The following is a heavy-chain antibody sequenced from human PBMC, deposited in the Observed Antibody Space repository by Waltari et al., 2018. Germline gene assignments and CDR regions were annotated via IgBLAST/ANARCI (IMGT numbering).Heavy chain of an antibody. Sequence: EVQLLESGGGLVQPGGSLRLSCAASGFTFSSYAMSWVRQAPGKGLEWVSAISGSGGSTYYAYSVKGRFTISRDNSKNTLYLQMNSLRAEDTAVYYCAKGGIVVVTANDYWGQGTLVTVSS. CDR3: AKGGIVVVTANDY. J-gene: IGHJ4*02. V-gene: IGHV3-23*01. CDR1: GFTFSSYA. CDR2: ISGSGGST. D-gene: IGHD2-21*02.